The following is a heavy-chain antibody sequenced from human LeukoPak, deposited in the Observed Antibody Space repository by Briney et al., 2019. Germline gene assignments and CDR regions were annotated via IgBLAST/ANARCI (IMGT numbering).Heavy chain of an antibody. CDR2: FDPEDGET. Sequence: ASVKVSCKVSGYTLTELSMHWVRQAPGKGLEWMGGFDPEDGETIYAQKFQGRVTMTEDTSTDTAYMELSSLRSEDTAVYYCAAVRSKGAIPMGAFDIWDQGTMVTVSS. J-gene: IGHJ3*02. V-gene: IGHV1-24*01. D-gene: IGHD1-26*01. CDR1: GYTLTELS. CDR3: AAVRSKGAIPMGAFDI.